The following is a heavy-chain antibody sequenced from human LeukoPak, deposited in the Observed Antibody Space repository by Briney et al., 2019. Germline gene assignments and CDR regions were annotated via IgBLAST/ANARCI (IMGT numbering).Heavy chain of an antibody. J-gene: IGHJ4*02. CDR2: ISSSGSYI. CDR3: AGEYSGYAPDY. D-gene: IGHD5-12*01. CDR1: GFTFSSYR. V-gene: IGHV3-21*01. Sequence: GGSLRLSCAASGFTFSSYRMNWVRQAPGKGLEWVSSISSSGSYIFYADSVKGRFTISRDNAKNSLYLQMNSLRAEDTAVYYCAGEYSGYAPDYWGQGTLVTVSS.